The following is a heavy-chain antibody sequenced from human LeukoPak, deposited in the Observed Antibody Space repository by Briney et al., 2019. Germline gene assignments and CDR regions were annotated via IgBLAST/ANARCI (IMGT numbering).Heavy chain of an antibody. CDR2: IYYTGST. Sequence: PSETLSLTCTVSGGSVSSDSYYWSWIRQPPGKGLEWIGYIYYTGSTNYNPSLKSRVTISVDMSKNQFSLKLTSVTAADTAVYYCASHPFSYCGMDVWGQGTTVTVSS. CDR1: GGSVSSDSYY. CDR3: ASHPFSYCGMDV. J-gene: IGHJ6*02. V-gene: IGHV4-61*01.